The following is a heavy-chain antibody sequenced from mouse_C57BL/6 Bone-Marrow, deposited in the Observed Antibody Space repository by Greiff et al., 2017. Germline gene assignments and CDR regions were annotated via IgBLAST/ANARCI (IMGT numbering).Heavy chain of an antibody. J-gene: IGHJ3*01. V-gene: IGHV1-76*01. CDR3: AREGSMDGYSFAY. Sequence: LEESGAELVRPGASVKLSCKASGYTFTDYYINWVKQRPGQGLEWIARIYPGSGNTYYNEKFKGKATLTAEKSSSTAYMQLSSLTSEDSAVYFCAREGSMDGYSFAYWGQGTLVTVSA. CDR2: IYPGSGNT. D-gene: IGHD2-3*01. CDR1: GYTFTDYY.